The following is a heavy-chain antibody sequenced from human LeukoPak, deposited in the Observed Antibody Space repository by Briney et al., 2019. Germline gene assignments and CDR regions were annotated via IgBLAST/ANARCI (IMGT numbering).Heavy chain of an antibody. CDR2: INHSGST. CDR3: ARHERGYSGYADFLFDY. CDR1: GGSFSGYY. J-gene: IGHJ4*02. D-gene: IGHD5-12*01. Sequence: SETLSLTCAVYGGSFSGYYWSWIRQPPGKGLEWIGEINHSGSTNYNPSLKSRVTISVDTSKNQFSLKLSSATAADTAVYYCARHERGYSGYADFLFDYWGQGTLVTVSS. V-gene: IGHV4-34*01.